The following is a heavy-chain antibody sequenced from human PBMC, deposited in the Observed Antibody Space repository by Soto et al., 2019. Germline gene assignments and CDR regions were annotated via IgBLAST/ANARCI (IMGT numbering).Heavy chain of an antibody. Sequence: SETLSLTCTVSGGSINNYWSWIRQPPGKGLEWIGYIYYSGSTNYNPSLKSRVTISVDTSKNQFSLKLTSVTAADTAVYYCARNRNYYDTWGQGTLVPVSS. J-gene: IGHJ5*02. CDR3: ARNRNYYDT. CDR1: GGSINNY. V-gene: IGHV4-59*01. D-gene: IGHD3-22*01. CDR2: IYYSGST.